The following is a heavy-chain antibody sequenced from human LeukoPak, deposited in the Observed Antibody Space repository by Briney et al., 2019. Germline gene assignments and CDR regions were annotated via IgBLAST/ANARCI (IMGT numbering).Heavy chain of an antibody. CDR2: IYYSGST. CDR1: GGSISSGGYY. Sequence: SETLSLTCTVSGGSISSGGYYWSWIRQHPWKGLEWIGYIYYSGSTYYNPSLKCRVTISVDTSKNQFSLKLSSVTAADTAVYYCARGGVDYIWGSYRPNWFDPWGQGTLVTVSS. D-gene: IGHD3-16*02. CDR3: ARGGVDYIWGSYRPNWFDP. J-gene: IGHJ5*02. V-gene: IGHV4-31*03.